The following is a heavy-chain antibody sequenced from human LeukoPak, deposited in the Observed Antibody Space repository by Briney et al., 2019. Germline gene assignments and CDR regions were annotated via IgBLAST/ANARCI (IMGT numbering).Heavy chain of an antibody. CDR1: GFTFSSYA. J-gene: IGHJ4*02. D-gene: IGHD3-22*01. CDR2: ISGSGGST. Sequence: GGSLRLSCAASGFTFSSYAMSWVRQAPGKGLEWVSAISGSGGSTYYADSVKGRFTISRDNSKNTLYLQMNSLRAKDTAVYYCAKFRGYYDSSGVRTDYWGQGTLVTVSS. V-gene: IGHV3-23*01. CDR3: AKFRGYYDSSGVRTDY.